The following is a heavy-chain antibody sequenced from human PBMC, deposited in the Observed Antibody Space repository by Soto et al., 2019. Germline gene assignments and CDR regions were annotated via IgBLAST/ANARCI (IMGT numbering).Heavy chain of an antibody. D-gene: IGHD1-1*01. J-gene: IGHJ5*02. CDR3: AREWNPLNWFDP. V-gene: IGHV3-33*01. CDR1: GFTISSYA. Sequence: PGGSLRLSCAASGFTISSYAMHWVRQAPGKGLEWVAVIWYDGSNKYYADSVKGRFTISRDNSKNTLYLQMNSLRDEDTAVYYCAREWNPLNWFDPWGQGTRVTVSS. CDR2: IWYDGSNK.